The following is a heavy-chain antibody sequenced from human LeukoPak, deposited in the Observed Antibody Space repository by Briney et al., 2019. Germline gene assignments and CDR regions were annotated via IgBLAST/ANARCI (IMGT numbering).Heavy chain of an antibody. Sequence: SSETLSLTCAVYGGSFSGYYWSWIRQPPGKGLEWIGEINHSGSTNYNPSLKSRVTISVDTSKNQFSLKLSSVTAADTAVYYCARGVSRGYSYGYGYWGQGTLVTVSS. CDR3: ARGVSRGYSYGYGY. J-gene: IGHJ4*02. D-gene: IGHD5-18*01. CDR1: GGSFSGYY. CDR2: INHSGST. V-gene: IGHV4-34*01.